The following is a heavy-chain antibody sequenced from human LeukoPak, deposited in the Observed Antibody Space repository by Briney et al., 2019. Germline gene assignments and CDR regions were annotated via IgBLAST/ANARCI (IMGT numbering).Heavy chain of an antibody. D-gene: IGHD3-22*01. CDR2: IIPIFGTA. V-gene: IGHV1-69*06. J-gene: IGHJ4*02. CDR3: ARADPNYYDSSGFDY. Sequence: ASVKVSCKASGGTFSSYAISWVRQAPGQGLEWMGGIIPIFGTANYAQKFQGRVTITADKSTSTAYMELSSLRSEDTAVYYCARADPNYYDSSGFDYWGQGTLVTVSS. CDR1: GGTFSSYA.